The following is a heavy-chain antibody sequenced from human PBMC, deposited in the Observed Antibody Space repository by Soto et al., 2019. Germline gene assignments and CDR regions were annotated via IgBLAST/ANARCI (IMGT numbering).Heavy chain of an antibody. Sequence: SETLSVTGSVSFASFSSNSYHWGWIRQPPGKGLEWIGSISYTGTTYYSPSLKSRVTISADTSKKQFSLKLDSATAADTAVYYCARLVVVAPVANVCGQRNLVPVSP. CDR3: ARLVVVAPVANV. CDR2: ISYTGTT. V-gene: IGHV4-39*01. D-gene: IGHD2-15*01. CDR1: FASFSSNSYH. J-gene: IGHJ1*01.